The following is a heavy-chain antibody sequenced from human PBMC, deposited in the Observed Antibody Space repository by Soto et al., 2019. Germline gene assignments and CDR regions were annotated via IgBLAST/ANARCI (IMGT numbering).Heavy chain of an antibody. CDR2: SYYSGST. CDR1: GGSISSYY. D-gene: IGHD3-10*01. J-gene: IGHJ4*02. V-gene: IGHV4-59*08. CDR3: ARKSRSSGRCFDS. Sequence: QVQLQESGPGLVKPSETLSLTCSVYGGSISSYYWSWIRQPPGKGLEWIGYSYYSGSTNYNPSLKSRVTTPVDRSKNQFSLRLSSVTAADTAVYYCARKSRSSGRCFDSWGQGTLVTVSS.